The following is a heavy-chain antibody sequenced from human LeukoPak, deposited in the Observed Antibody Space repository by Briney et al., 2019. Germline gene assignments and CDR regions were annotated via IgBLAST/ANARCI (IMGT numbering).Heavy chain of an antibody. CDR1: RHSISGRGYR. V-gene: IGHV4-39*07. CDR2: INHSGST. J-gene: IGHJ4*02. Sequence: PSETLSLTCIVSRHSISGRGYRWGWIRQPPGKGLEWIGEINHSGSTNYNPSLKSRVTISVDTSKNQFSLKLSSVTTADTAVYYCARTRRRALLDYWGQGTLVTVSS. CDR3: ARTRRRALLDY. D-gene: IGHD6-25*01.